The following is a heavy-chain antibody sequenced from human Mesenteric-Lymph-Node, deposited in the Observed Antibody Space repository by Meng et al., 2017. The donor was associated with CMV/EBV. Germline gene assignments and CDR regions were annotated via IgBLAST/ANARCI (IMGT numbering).Heavy chain of an antibody. CDR1: GGSFSGYY. CDR3: ARPFIAAAPGQGMDV. J-gene: IGHJ6*02. V-gene: IGHV4-34*01. Sequence: SETLSLTCAVYGGSFSGYYWSWIRQPPGKGLEWIGEINHSGSTNYNPSLKSRVTISVDTSKNQFSLKLSSVTAADTAVYYCARPFIAAAPGQGMDVWGQGTTVTVSS. D-gene: IGHD6-13*01. CDR2: INHSGST.